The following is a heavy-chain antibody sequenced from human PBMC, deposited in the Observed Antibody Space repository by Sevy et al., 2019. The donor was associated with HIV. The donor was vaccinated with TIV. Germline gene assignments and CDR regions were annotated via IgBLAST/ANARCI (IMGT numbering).Heavy chain of an antibody. D-gene: IGHD1-26*01. Sequence: SETLSLTCTVSGDSISGYYWSWIRQPPGKGLEWIGYFHYSASTNYNPSLKSRVTISVDTTMNHVSLKARSLTAAVTAVYYWARGEGAPRGMDVWGQGTTVTVSS. CDR3: ARGEGAPRGMDV. CDR1: GDSISGYY. CDR2: FHYSAST. J-gene: IGHJ6*02. V-gene: IGHV4-59*01.